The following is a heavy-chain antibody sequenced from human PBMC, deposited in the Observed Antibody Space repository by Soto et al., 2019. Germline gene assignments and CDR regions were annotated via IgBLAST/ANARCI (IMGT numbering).Heavy chain of an antibody. Sequence: GESLKISCKHSGFNFPTFWIAWVRQMPWKGLEWMGTIYPDDSDTRYSPSFQGQVTISADKSIQTAYLQWGSLKASDSALYYCAGGKCRSPHERVGVWGQRPPVAVSS. CDR2: IYPDDSDT. CDR3: AGGKCRSPHERVGV. V-gene: IGHV5-51*01. J-gene: IGHJ4*02. D-gene: IGHD1-26*01. CDR1: GFNFPTFW.